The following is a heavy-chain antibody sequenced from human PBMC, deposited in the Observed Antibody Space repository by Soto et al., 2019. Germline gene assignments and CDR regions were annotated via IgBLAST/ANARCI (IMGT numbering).Heavy chain of an antibody. D-gene: IGHD6-13*01. V-gene: IGHV1-18*01. Sequence: QVQLVQSGAEVKKPGASVKVSCKASGYTFTNYAFSWVRQAPGQGLEWMGWISAYNGNTNYPQKLXGXXTMTTDTSTSTAYMELRSLRSDDTAVYYCARALAAAGPFDCWGQGTLVTVSS. CDR3: ARALAAAGPFDC. CDR2: ISAYNGNT. J-gene: IGHJ4*02. CDR1: GYTFTNYA.